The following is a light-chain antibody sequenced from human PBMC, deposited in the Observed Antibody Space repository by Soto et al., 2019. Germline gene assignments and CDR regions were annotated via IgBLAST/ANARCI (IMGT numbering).Light chain of an antibody. V-gene: IGKV3-15*01. J-gene: IGKJ1*01. Sequence: EIVMTQSPATLSVSPGERASLSCRASQSVSSNLAWYQQKPGQTPRLLIYATSTRATGIPARFSGSGSGTEFTLTISSLQSEDFAVYSCQQYNAWPRTFGQGTKVDIK. CDR2: ATS. CDR1: QSVSSN. CDR3: QQYNAWPRT.